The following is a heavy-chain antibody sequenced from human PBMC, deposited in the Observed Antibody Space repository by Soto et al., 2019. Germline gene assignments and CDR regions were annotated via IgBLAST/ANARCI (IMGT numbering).Heavy chain of an antibody. CDR1: GYTFTSYG. J-gene: IGHJ5*02. CDR3: VRDASSGYRGWWDP. V-gene: IGHV1-18*01. Sequence: QVPLVQSGTEGKKPGASVKVSCKTSGYTFTSYGISWVRQAPGQGLEWMGLISPYNGDTIYARKFQGRVIVTADTATSTVYMELRSLRSDDTAVYYCVRDASSGYRGWWDPWGQGTLVTVSS. CDR2: ISPYNGDT. D-gene: IGHD5-18*01.